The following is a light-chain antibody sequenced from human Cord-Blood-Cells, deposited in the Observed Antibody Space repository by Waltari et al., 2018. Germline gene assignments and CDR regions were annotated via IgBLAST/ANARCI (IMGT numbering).Light chain of an antibody. Sequence: QSALTQPASVSGSPGQSITISCTGTSSDVGGYHSVSWYQQHPGKAPKLMIYDVSNRPSGVSNRFSGSKSGNTASLTISGLQAEDEADYYCSSYTSSSTVFGTGTKVTVL. CDR1: SSDVGGYHS. CDR2: DVS. CDR3: SSYTSSSTV. V-gene: IGLV2-14*01. J-gene: IGLJ1*01.